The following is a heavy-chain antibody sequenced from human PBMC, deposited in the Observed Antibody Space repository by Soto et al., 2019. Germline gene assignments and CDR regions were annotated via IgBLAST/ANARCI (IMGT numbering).Heavy chain of an antibody. J-gene: IGHJ4*01. V-gene: IGHV4-61*01. CDR2: VYRSGAT. CDR1: SGSVMSGNYN. Sequence: ADTGSLAGTACSGSVMSGNYNWSWIRQPPGEWLEWIGHVYRSGATNSNPSLNRRATISLDTSMTQFTLTLISATAADTASSYCARQETPLAIYRGDSDHWGNGAQVTITA. D-gene: IGHD3-10*01. CDR3: ARQETPLAIYRGDSDH.